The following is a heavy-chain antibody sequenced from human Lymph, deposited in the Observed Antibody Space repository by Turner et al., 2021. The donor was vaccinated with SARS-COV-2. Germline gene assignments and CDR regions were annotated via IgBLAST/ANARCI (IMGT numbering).Heavy chain of an antibody. Sequence: EVQLVETGGGLIQLGGSLRRSGAASGIIVSWNYMNWVRQAPGKGLECVSVIYSGGTKYYADSVKGRFTISRDNSKNTLYLQMNSLRVEDTAVYYGARDLGTYGMDVWGQGTTVTVSS. CDR2: IYSGGTK. V-gene: IGHV3-53*02. D-gene: IGHD6-13*01. CDR1: GIIVSWNY. J-gene: IGHJ6*02. CDR3: ARDLGTYGMDV.